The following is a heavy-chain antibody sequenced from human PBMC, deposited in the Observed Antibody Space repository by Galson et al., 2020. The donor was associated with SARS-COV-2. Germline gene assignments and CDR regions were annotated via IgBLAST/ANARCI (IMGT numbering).Heavy chain of an antibody. CDR3: ARGEGRITLGRRVIIGFDS. CDR2: ISSHNSST. J-gene: IGHJ4*02. CDR1: GCSFSSGPYY. V-gene: IGHV4-31*03. Sequence: ASETLSLTCTVSGCSFSSGPYYWSWNRQRQGKGLEWIGYISSHNSSTNYNPSLRSRVRLLVDTSKNKFSLNLKSVTAADTAVYYCARGEGRITLGRRVIIGFDSWGQGTLVSVSS. D-gene: IGHD3-10*01.